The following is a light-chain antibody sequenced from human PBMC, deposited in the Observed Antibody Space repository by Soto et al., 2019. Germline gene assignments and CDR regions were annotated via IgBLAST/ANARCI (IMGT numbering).Light chain of an antibody. Sequence: EIVMTQSPATLSVSPGEGATLSCRASQSVSSKLAWYQQKPGQAPRLLIYGASTRATGIPARFSGSGSGTEFTLIISSLQSEDSAVYYCQEYGTSRTFGQGTKVEIK. CDR3: QEYGTSRT. CDR2: GAS. J-gene: IGKJ1*01. CDR1: QSVSSK. V-gene: IGKV3-15*01.